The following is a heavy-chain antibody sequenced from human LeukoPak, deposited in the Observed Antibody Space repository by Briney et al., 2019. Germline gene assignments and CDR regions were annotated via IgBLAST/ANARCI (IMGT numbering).Heavy chain of an antibody. J-gene: IGHJ6*02. CDR1: GGSFRGYY. Sequence: SETLSLTCAVYGGSFRGYYWIWIRQPPGKGLEWIGEINHSGSTDYNPSLKSRVTISIDTSKNQVSLKLTSVTAADTAVYYCARGGTSFYPYTYYGMDVWGQGATVTVSS. D-gene: IGHD3/OR15-3a*01. V-gene: IGHV4-34*01. CDR3: ARGGTSFYPYTYYGMDV. CDR2: INHSGST.